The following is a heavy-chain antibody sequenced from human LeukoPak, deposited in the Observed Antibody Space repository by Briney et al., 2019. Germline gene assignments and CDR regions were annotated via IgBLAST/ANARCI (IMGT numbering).Heavy chain of an antibody. V-gene: IGHV4-38-2*02. Sequence: SETLSLTCTVSGYSISSGYYWGWIRQPPGKGLEWIGSIYHSGSTYYNPSLKSRVTISVDTSKNQFSLKLSSVTAADTAVYYCARTGTYYDSSGYYYFSYWGQGTLVTVSS. D-gene: IGHD3-22*01. J-gene: IGHJ4*02. CDR1: GYSISSGYY. CDR3: ARTGTYYDSSGYYYFSY. CDR2: IYHSGST.